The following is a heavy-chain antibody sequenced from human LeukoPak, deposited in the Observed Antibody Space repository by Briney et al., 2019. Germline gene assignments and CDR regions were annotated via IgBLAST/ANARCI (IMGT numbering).Heavy chain of an antibody. J-gene: IGHJ5*02. CDR2: IYYSGST. CDR3: ARDRGAVAASNWFDP. D-gene: IGHD6-19*01. Sequence: SETLSLTCTVSGGSISSYYWSWIRQPPGKGLEWIGYIYYSGSTNYNPSPKSRVTISVDTSKNQFSLKLSSVTAADTAVYYCARDRGAVAASNWFDPWGQGTLVTVSS. V-gene: IGHV4-59*01. CDR1: GGSISSYY.